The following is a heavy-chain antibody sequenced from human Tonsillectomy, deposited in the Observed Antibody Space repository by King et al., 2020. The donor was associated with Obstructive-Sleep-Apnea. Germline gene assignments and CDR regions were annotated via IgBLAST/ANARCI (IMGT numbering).Heavy chain of an antibody. Sequence: VQLQESGPGLVKPSENLSLTCTVSGGSISSYYWSWIRQPPGKGLEWIGYIYYSGSTNYNPSLKSRVTISVDTSKNQFSLKLSSVTAADTAVYYCARLGVAAAGPWDYFDYWGQGTLVTVSS. J-gene: IGHJ4*02. CDR3: ARLGVAAAGPWDYFDY. V-gene: IGHV4-59*08. D-gene: IGHD6-13*01. CDR2: IYYSGST. CDR1: GGSISSYY.